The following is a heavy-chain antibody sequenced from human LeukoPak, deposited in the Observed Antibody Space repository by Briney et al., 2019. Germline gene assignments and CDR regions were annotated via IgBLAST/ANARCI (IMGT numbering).Heavy chain of an antibody. CDR1: GGSFSGYY. CDR3: ARRGRITMVRANWFDP. D-gene: IGHD3-10*01. V-gene: IGHV4-34*01. J-gene: IGHJ5*02. CDR2: INHSGST. Sequence: SETLSLTCAVYGGSFSGYYWSWIRQPPGKGLEWIGEINHSGSTNYNPSLKSRVTMSVDTSKNQFSLKLSSVTAADTAVYYCARRGRITMVRANWFDPWGQGTLVTVSS.